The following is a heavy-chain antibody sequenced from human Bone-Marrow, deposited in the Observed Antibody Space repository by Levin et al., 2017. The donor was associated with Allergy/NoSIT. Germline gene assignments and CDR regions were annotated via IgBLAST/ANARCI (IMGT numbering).Heavy chain of an antibody. CDR3: ARGRIRRSGRDYYGMDV. CDR1: GGSFSGYY. CDR2: INHSGST. J-gene: IGHJ6*02. Sequence: KASETLSLTCAVYGGSFSGYYWSWIRQPPGKGLEWIGEINHSGSTNYNPSLKSRVTISVDTSKNQFSLKLSSVTAADTAVYYCARGRIRRSGRDYYGMDVWGQGTTVTVSS. D-gene: IGHD5-18*01. V-gene: IGHV4-34*01.